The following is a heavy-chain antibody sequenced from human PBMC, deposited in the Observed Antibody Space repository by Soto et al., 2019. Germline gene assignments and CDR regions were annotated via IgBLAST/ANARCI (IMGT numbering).Heavy chain of an antibody. CDR3: ARATLSYGSALDV. Sequence: GGSLRLSCAASGFRFDDYNIHWVRQAPGKGLEWVSLITWNGGNSYYADSVKGRFTISRDGTTESVSLQMTSLKRGDTGLYFCARATLSYGSALDVWGQGTTVTVSS. CDR2: ITWNGGNS. J-gene: IGHJ6*02. V-gene: IGHV3-43*01. CDR1: GFRFDDYN. D-gene: IGHD3-16*01.